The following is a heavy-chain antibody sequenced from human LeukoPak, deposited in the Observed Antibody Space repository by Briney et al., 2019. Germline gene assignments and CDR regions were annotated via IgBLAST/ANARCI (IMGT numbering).Heavy chain of an antibody. CDR1: GFTFDEYA. Sequence: GGSLRLSWAASGFTFDEYAMHWVRQAPGKGLEWVSGISWNSGSKGYAGSVKGRFTISRDNAKNSLYLQMNSLRAEDTAVYYCARDLESDGIWFGESARGYWGQGTLVTVSS. V-gene: IGHV3-9*01. CDR3: ARDLESDGIWFGESARGY. CDR2: ISWNSGSK. J-gene: IGHJ4*02. D-gene: IGHD3-10*01.